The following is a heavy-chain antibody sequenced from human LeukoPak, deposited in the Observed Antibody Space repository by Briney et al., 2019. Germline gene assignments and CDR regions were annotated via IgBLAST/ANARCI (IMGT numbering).Heavy chain of an antibody. CDR2: IYYSGST. Sequence: SETLSLTCTVSGGSISSRSYYWGWIRQPPGKGLEWIGYIYYSGSTNYKPSLKSRVTISVDTSKNQFSLKLSSVTAADTAVYYCARGGYYGSGNDFRFDPWGQGTLVTVSS. CDR3: ARGGYYGSGNDFRFDP. CDR1: GGSISSRSYY. V-gene: IGHV4-61*05. J-gene: IGHJ5*02. D-gene: IGHD3-10*01.